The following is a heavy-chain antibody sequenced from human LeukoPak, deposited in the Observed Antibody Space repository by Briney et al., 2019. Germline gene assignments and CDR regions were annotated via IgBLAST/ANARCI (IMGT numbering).Heavy chain of an antibody. V-gene: IGHV3-9*01. CDR3: ARLKKGWQRWAFYFDY. J-gene: IGHJ4*02. D-gene: IGHD5-12*01. CDR2: ISWNSASI. Sequence: GRSLRLSCAASGFSFDGYAMHWVRLAPGKGLEWVSGISWNSASIGYADSVKGRFTISRDNAKNSVYMQMNSLRAEDTAVYYCARLKKGWQRWAFYFDYWGQGTVVTVSS. CDR1: GFSFDGYA.